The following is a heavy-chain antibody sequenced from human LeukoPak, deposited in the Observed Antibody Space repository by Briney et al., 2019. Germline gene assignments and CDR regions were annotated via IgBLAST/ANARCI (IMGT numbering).Heavy chain of an antibody. V-gene: IGHV1-46*01. CDR2: ISPSGGST. D-gene: IGHD3-22*01. CDR1: GYTFTTYY. Sequence: ASVRVSCKASGYTFTTYYIHWVRQAPGQGLEWMGIISPSGGSTSYAQTCQGRLTMTRDTSTSTVYMELSSLRPEDTALYYCTRTYYYDSSGYYYGRDAFDIWGQGTMVTVSS. J-gene: IGHJ3*02. CDR3: TRTYYYDSSGYYYGRDAFDI.